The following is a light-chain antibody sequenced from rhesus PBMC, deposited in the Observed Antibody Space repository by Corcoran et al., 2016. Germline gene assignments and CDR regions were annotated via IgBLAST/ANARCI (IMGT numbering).Light chain of an antibody. CDR1: VNVNNY. CDR3: QHAYGTPRT. Sequence: DIQLTQSPSSLSASVGDRVTITCRASVNVNNYLNWYQQKPGKAPKLLIYEASTLQSGVPSTFSGSGSGTYYTFTISSLQPEDVATYYCQHAYGTPRTFGQGTKVEIK. J-gene: IGKJ1*01. V-gene: IGKV1-74*01. CDR2: EAS.